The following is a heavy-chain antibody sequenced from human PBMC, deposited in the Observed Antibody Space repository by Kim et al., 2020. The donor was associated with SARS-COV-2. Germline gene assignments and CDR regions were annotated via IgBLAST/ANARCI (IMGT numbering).Heavy chain of an antibody. D-gene: IGHD3-22*01. CDR2: SP. Sequence: SPYYADSVKGRFTISRDNSKNTLYLQMNSLRAEDTAVYYCARDSMRGVDYWGQGTLVTVSS. V-gene: IGHV3-53*01. J-gene: IGHJ4*02. CDR3: ARDSMRGVDY.